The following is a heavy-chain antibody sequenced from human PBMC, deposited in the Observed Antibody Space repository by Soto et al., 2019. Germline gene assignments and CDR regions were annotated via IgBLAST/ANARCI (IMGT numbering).Heavy chain of an antibody. Sequence: QVQLVQSGAEVKKPGSSVKVSCKASGGTFSSYAISWVRQAPGQGLEWMGGIIPIFGTANYAQKFQGRVTITADESTSTDYMELSSLRSEDTAVYYCARYAGTGTTYYYYYGMDVWDQGTTVTVSS. CDR1: GGTFSSYA. V-gene: IGHV1-69*01. J-gene: IGHJ6*02. D-gene: IGHD1-7*01. CDR2: IIPIFGTA. CDR3: ARYAGTGTTYYYYYGMDV.